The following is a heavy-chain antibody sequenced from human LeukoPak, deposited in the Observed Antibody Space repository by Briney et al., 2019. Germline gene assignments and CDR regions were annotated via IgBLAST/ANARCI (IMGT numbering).Heavy chain of an antibody. CDR3: ASVVVVAAADYYYFDY. CDR2: IIPIFGTA. D-gene: IGHD2-15*01. V-gene: IGHV1-69*01. CDR1: GGTFSSYA. Sequence: SVKASCKASGGTFSSYAISWVRQAPGQGLEWMGGIIPIFGTANYAQKFQGRVTITADESTSTAYMELSSLRSEDTAVYYCASVVVVAAADYYYFDYWGQGTLVTVSS. J-gene: IGHJ4*02.